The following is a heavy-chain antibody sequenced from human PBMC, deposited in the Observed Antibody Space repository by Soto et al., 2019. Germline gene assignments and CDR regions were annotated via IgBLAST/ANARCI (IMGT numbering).Heavy chain of an antibody. J-gene: IGHJ4*02. CDR2: INPNNGDT. Sequence: QVHLVQSGSEVKKPGASVKVSCKASGYTFTGYYMYWVRQAPGQGLEWMGWINPNNGDTNYAQKFQGRVTMTRDTSISTAYMELSRLRSDDTAVYYCARARTYYFHRSAYDYWGQGTLVTVSS. CDR1: GYTFTGYY. D-gene: IGHD3-22*01. CDR3: ARARTYYFHRSAYDY. V-gene: IGHV1-2*02.